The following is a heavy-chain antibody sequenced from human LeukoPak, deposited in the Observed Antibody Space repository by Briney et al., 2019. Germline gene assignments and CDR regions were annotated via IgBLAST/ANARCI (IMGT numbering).Heavy chain of an antibody. CDR1: GFTFSTYW. D-gene: IGHD5-24*01. Sequence: GGSLRLSCSASGFTFSTYWMSWVRQAPGKGLEWVANMRRDGNEIYYLDSVRGRFTISRDNAKNSLYLQMNSLRAEDTAIYYCTRVGYIDEGIDYWGQGTLVTVSS. V-gene: IGHV3-7*04. CDR3: TRVGYIDEGIDY. CDR2: MRRDGNEI. J-gene: IGHJ4*02.